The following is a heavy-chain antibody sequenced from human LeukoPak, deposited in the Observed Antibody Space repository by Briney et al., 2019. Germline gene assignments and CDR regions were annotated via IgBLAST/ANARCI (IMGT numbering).Heavy chain of an antibody. J-gene: IGHJ4*02. CDR1: GFTFSSCA. CDR3: ARHPEPGYCSSTSCYESYFDY. CDR2: ISGSGGRP. D-gene: IGHD2-2*01. V-gene: IGHV3-23*01. Sequence: GGSLRLSCAASGFTFSSCAMSWVRQAPGKGLEWVSAISGSGGRPYYADSVKGRFTISRDNSKNTLYLQMNSLRAEDTAVYYCARHPEPGYCSSTSCYESYFDYWGQGTLVTVSS.